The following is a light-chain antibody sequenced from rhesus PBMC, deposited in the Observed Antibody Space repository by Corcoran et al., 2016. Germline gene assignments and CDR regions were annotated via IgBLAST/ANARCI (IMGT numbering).Light chain of an antibody. CDR1: QGISSY. V-gene: IGKV1-74*01. CDR2: QAS. CDR3: QQGYGTPFS. J-gene: IGKJ3*01. Sequence: DIQTTQSPSSLSASVGDTVTITCRARQGISSYLNWYQQKPGKAPNFLIYQASTLQSAVPSRFNGSGSGTVYTFTISSLQPEDVATYYCQQGYGTPFSFGPGTKVNLK.